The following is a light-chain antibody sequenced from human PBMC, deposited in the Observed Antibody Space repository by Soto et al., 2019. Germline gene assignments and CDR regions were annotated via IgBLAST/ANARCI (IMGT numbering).Light chain of an antibody. V-gene: IGKV3-11*01. CDR1: QSVSSN. CDR2: DAS. CDR3: QGGDT. J-gene: IGKJ5*01. Sequence: EIVLTQSPATLSLSPGERATLSCRASQSVSSNLAWYQQKPGQAPRLLIYDASNRATGIPARFSGSGSGTGFAVTISSLDPEDFAVYYCQGGDTFGQGTRREIK.